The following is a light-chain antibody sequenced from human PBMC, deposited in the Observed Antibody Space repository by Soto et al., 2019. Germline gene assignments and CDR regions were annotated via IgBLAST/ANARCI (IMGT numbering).Light chain of an antibody. Sequence: DIQITQSPSTLSASVGDRVTITCRASQSISTWLAWYQQKPGKAPKLLIYKASTLKSGVPSRFSGSGSGTEFTLTIRSLQSEDFAVYYCQQYNNWPRTFGQGTKVDIK. CDR3: QQYNNWPRT. V-gene: IGKV1-5*03. CDR1: QSISTW. CDR2: KAS. J-gene: IGKJ1*01.